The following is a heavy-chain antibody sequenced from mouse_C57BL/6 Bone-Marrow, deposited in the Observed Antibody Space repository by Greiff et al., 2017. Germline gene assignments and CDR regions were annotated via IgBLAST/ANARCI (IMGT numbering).Heavy chain of an antibody. CDR3: AREGIYYGSSYAMDY. V-gene: IGHV1-55*01. CDR1: GYTFTSYW. CDR2: IYPGSGST. J-gene: IGHJ4*01. D-gene: IGHD2-2*01. Sequence: QVHVKQSGAELVKPGASVKMSCKASGYTFTSYWITWVKQRPGQGLEWIGDIYPGSGSTNYNEKFKSKATLTVDTSSSTAYTQLSSLTSEDSAVYYCAREGIYYGSSYAMDYWGQGTSVTVSS.